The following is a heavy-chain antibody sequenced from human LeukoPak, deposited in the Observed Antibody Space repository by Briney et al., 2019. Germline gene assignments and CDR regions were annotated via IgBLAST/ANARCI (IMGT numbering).Heavy chain of an antibody. CDR2: IYSGGST. CDR3: ARDLAIYGGNTFN. Sequence: GGSLRLSCAASGFTVSSNYMSWVRQAPGKGLEWVSVIYSGGSTYYADSVKGRFTISRDNSKNTLYLQMNSLRAEDTAVYYCARDLAIYGGNTFNWGQGTLVTVYS. V-gene: IGHV3-53*01. J-gene: IGHJ4*02. D-gene: IGHD4-23*01. CDR1: GFTVSSNY.